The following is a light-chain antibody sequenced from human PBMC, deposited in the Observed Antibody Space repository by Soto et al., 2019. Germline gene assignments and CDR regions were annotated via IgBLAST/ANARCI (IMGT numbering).Light chain of an antibody. CDR1: SGHSSYI. CDR2: LEGSGSY. V-gene: IGLV4-60*03. J-gene: IGLJ2*01. CDR3: ETWDSNFVV. Sequence: QSVLTQSSSASASLGSSVKLTCTLSSGHSSYIIAWHQKQPGKAPRYLMKLEGSGSYNKGSGVPDRFSGSSSGADRYLTISNLQSEDEADYYCETWDSNFVVFGGGTKLTFL.